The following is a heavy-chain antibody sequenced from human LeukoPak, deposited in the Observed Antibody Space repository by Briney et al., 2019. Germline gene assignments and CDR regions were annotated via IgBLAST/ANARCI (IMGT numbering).Heavy chain of an antibody. CDR2: INPNSGGT. CDR1: GYTFTGYY. Sequence: ASVTVSCKASGYTFTGYYMHWVRQAPGQGREWMGWINPNSGGTNYAQKFQGRVTMTRDTSISTAYMELSRLRSDDTAVYYCASGSWFYYYYYMDVWGKGTTVTVSS. CDR3: ASGSWFYYYYYMDV. D-gene: IGHD3-22*01. J-gene: IGHJ6*03. V-gene: IGHV1-2*02.